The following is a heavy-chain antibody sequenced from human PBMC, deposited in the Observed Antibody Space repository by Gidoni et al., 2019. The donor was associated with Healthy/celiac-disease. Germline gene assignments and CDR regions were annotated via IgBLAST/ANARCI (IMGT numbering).Heavy chain of an antibody. CDR2: ISSSSSYI. CDR3: ARDYWGYYDSSGYAGFDP. Sequence: EVQLVESGGGLVKPGGSLRLSCAASGFTFSSYSMNWFRQAPGKGLEWVSSISSSSSYIYDADSVKGRFTISRDNAKNSLYLQMNSLRAEDTAVYYCARDYWGYYDSSGYAGFDPWGQGTLVTVSS. V-gene: IGHV3-21*01. J-gene: IGHJ5*02. D-gene: IGHD3-22*01. CDR1: GFTFSSYS.